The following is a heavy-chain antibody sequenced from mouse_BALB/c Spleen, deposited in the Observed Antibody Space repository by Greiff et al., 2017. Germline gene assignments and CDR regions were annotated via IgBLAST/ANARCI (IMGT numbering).Heavy chain of an antibody. Sequence: LQQPGSELVRPGASVKLSCKASGYTFTSYWMHWVKQRHGQGLEWIGNIYPGSGSTNYDEKFKSKGTLTVDTSSSTAYMHLSSLTSEDSAVYYCTAAMDYWGQGTSVTVSS. CDR3: TAAMDY. CDR1: GYTFTSYW. J-gene: IGHJ4*01. V-gene: IGHV1S22*01. CDR2: IYPGSGST.